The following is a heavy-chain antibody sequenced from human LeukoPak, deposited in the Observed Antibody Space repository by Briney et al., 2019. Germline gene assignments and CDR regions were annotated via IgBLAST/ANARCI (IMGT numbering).Heavy chain of an antibody. CDR2: IKQDGSEK. J-gene: IGHJ6*03. V-gene: IGHV3-7*01. D-gene: IGHD3-10*01. CDR3: ARDAMVRGVIVPMDV. Sequence: GGSLRLSCAASRFTFSSYSMNWVRQAPGKGLEWVANIKQDGSEKYYVDSVKGRFTISRDNAKNSLYLQMNSLRAEDTAVYYCARDAMVRGVIVPMDVWGKGTTVTVSS. CDR1: RFTFSSYS.